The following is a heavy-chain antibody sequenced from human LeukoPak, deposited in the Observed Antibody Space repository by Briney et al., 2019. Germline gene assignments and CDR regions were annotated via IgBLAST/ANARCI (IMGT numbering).Heavy chain of an antibody. Sequence: SETLSLTCTVSGGSISSSSYYWGWIRQPPGKGLEWIGSICYSGSTYYNPSLKSRVTISVDTSKNQFSLKLSSVTAADTAVYYCARDSTAVAGYYYYYMDVWGKGTTVTVSS. CDR1: GGSISSSSYY. CDR3: ARDSTAVAGYYYYYMDV. J-gene: IGHJ6*03. V-gene: IGHV4-39*07. CDR2: ICYSGST. D-gene: IGHD6-19*01.